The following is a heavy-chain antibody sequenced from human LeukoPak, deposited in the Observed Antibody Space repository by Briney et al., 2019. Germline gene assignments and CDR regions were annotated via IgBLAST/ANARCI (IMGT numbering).Heavy chain of an antibody. V-gene: IGHV4-59*01. CDR3: ARDRDSSSWSSPGGFDP. J-gene: IGHJ5*02. CDR2: IYYSGST. Sequence: SETLSLTCTVSGGSISSYYWSWIRQPPGKGLEWIGYIYYSGSTNYNPSLKSRVTISVDTSKNQFSLKLSSVTAADTAVYYCARDRDSSSWSSPGGFDPWGQGTLVTVSS. D-gene: IGHD6-13*01. CDR1: GGSISSYY.